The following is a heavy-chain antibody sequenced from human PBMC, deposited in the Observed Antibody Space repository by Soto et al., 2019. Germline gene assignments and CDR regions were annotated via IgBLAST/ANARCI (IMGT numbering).Heavy chain of an antibody. CDR3: ARATIAAAGQRWDYYYYMDV. Sequence: SETLSLTCAVSSGSISSSNWWSWVRQPPGKGLEWIGEIYHSGSTNYNPSFKSRVTISVDKSKNQSSLKLSSVTAADTAVYYCARATIAAAGQRWDYYYYMDVWGKGTTVTVSS. CDR2: IYHSGST. J-gene: IGHJ6*03. V-gene: IGHV4-4*02. CDR1: SGSISSSNW. D-gene: IGHD6-13*01.